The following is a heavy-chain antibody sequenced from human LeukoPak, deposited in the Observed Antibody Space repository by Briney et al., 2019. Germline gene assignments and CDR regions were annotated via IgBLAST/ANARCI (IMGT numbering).Heavy chain of an antibody. D-gene: IGHD3-22*01. CDR2: INPNSGDT. Sequence: ASVKVSCKTSGYTFIDYYLHWVRQAPGQGLEWMGWINPNSGDTLYSQKFQDRVTLTRDTSIRTTYMDLSRLTSDDTAVYYCATGGSSEHAADFYYGMDFWGQGTTVTVSS. V-gene: IGHV1-2*02. CDR3: ATGGSSEHAADFYYGMDF. CDR1: GYTFIDYY. J-gene: IGHJ6*02.